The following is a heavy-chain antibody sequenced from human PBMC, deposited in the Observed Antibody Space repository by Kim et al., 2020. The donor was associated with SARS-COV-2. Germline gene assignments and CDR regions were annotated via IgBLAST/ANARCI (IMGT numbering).Heavy chain of an antibody. J-gene: IGHJ4*02. V-gene: IGHV3-23*01. Sequence: GGSLRLSCAASGFTFSSYAMNWFRQAPGKGLEWVSGIKGGGSIKHYADSVKGRFTISRDNSMNTVCLQMNSLRVEDSAIYYCAKGTFGPNVGGAHFDTCGAGTPVTLSS. D-gene: IGHD2-21*01. CDR2: IKGGGSIK. CDR3: AKGTFGPNVGGAHFDT. CDR1: GFTFSSYA.